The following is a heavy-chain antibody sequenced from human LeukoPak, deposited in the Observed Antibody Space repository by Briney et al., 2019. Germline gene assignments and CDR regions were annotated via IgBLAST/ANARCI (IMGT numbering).Heavy chain of an antibody. CDR2: IWYDGSNK. Sequence: QPGRSPRLSCAASGFTFSSYGMHWVRQAPGKGLEWVAVIWYDGSNKYYADSVKGRFTISRDNSKNTLYLQMNSLRAEDTAVYYCAREARIAGNWFDPWGQGTLVTVSS. CDR1: GFTFSSYG. V-gene: IGHV3-33*01. J-gene: IGHJ5*02. CDR3: AREARIAGNWFDP. D-gene: IGHD6-13*01.